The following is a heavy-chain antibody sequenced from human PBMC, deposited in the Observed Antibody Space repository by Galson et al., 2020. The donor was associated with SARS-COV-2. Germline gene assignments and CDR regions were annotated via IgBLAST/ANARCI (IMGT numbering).Heavy chain of an antibody. Sequence: ASETLSLTCTVSGGSISSGGYYWSWIRQHPGKGLEWIGYIYYSGSTYYNPSPKSRVTISVDTSKNQFSLKLSSVTAADTAGYYCASSYCGGDCYSQDFDYWGQGTLVTVSS. D-gene: IGHD2-21*02. CDR1: GGSISSGGYY. V-gene: IGHV4-31*03. CDR2: IYYSGST. CDR3: ASSYCGGDCYSQDFDY. J-gene: IGHJ4*02.